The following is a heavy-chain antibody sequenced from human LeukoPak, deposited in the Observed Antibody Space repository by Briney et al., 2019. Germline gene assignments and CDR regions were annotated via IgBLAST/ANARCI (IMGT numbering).Heavy chain of an antibody. CDR3: ARDRGSSSWQEQFDY. V-gene: IGHV3-30*04. J-gene: IGHJ4*02. CDR2: ISYDGSNK. CDR1: GFTFSSYA. Sequence: GRSLRLSCAASGFTFSSYAMHWVRQAPGKGLEWVAVISYDGSNKYYADSVKGRFTISRDNSKNTLYLQMNSLRAEDTAVYYCARDRGSSSWQEQFDYWGQGTLVTVSS. D-gene: IGHD6-13*01.